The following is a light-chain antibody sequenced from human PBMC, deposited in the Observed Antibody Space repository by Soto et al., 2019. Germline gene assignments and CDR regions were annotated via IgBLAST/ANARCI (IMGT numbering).Light chain of an antibody. V-gene: IGKV1-39*01. CDR3: QKSYSSPWK. Sequence: IHITHSPASLSASVLDRVTITVQASQYISNYLNWYQRKPGRAPKLQIYAASNLQSGVPSRFSGSGSGTDFTLTIRSLQPEDFATYFCQKSYSSPWKFGQGTKVDIK. CDR2: AAS. J-gene: IGKJ1*01. CDR1: QYISNY.